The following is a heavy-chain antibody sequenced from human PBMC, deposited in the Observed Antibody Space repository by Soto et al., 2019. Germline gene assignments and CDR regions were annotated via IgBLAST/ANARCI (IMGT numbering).Heavy chain of an antibody. D-gene: IGHD6-6*01. CDR3: ARTFQYSCSSPYYYYYGMDV. CDR1: GCTFTSYY. J-gene: IGHJ6*02. CDR2: INPSGGST. V-gene: IGHV1-46*01. Sequence: ASVKVSCKASGCTFTSYYMHWVRQAPGQGLEWMGIINPSGGSTSYAQKFQGRVTMTRDTSTSTVYMELSSLGSEDTAVYYCARTFQYSCSSPYYYYYGMDVCGQGTTVTVSS.